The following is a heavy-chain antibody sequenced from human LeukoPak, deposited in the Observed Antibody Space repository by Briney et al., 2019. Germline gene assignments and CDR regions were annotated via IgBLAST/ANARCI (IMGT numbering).Heavy chain of an antibody. CDR1: GFTFSSYS. CDR2: IRSSGNIM. Sequence: GGSLRLSCATSGFTFSSYSMNWVRQAPGKGLEWISFIRSSGNIMYYADSVKGRLTISRDNAKTSVYLQMNSLRAGDTAVYYCVREGGWDSGSYSAYWGQGTLVTVSS. J-gene: IGHJ4*02. D-gene: IGHD3-10*01. V-gene: IGHV3-48*01. CDR3: VREGGWDSGSYSAY.